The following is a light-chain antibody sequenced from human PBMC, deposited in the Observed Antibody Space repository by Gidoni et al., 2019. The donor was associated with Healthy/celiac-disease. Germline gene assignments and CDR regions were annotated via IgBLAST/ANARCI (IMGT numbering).Light chain of an antibody. CDR1: QSVSSY. Sequence: ELVLTQSPATLSLSPGERATLSCRASQSVSSYLAWYQQKPGQAPRLLIYDASNRATGIPARFSGSGSGTDFTLTISILAPEDFAVYYCQQRSNWPPTFGQGTKVEIK. J-gene: IGKJ1*01. V-gene: IGKV3-11*01. CDR3: QQRSNWPPT. CDR2: DAS.